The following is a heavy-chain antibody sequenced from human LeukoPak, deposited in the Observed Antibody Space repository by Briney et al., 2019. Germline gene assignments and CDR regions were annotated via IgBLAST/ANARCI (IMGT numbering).Heavy chain of an antibody. CDR1: GYTFTGYY. V-gene: IGHV1-2*02. Sequence: ASVKVSCKASGYTFTGYYMHWVRQAPGQGLEWMGWVNPNSGGTNYAQQFQGRVTMTRDTSISTAYMELSRLRSDGTAVYYCAIDDSSGDYVGWYFDLWGRGTLVTVSS. CDR3: AIDDSSGDYVGWYFDL. D-gene: IGHD4-17*01. J-gene: IGHJ2*01. CDR2: VNPNSGGT.